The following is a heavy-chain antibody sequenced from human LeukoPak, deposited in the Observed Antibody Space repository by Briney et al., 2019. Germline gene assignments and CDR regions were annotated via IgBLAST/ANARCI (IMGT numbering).Heavy chain of an antibody. D-gene: IGHD2-15*01. CDR1: GFTFSSYA. Sequence: GGSLRLSCAASGFTFSSYAMSWVRQAPGKGLEWASAISGSGGSTYYADSVKGRFTISRDNSKNTLYLQMNSLRAEDTAVYYCAKGPYCSGGSCYPFDYWGQGTLATVSS. V-gene: IGHV3-23*01. CDR3: AKGPYCSGGSCYPFDY. CDR2: ISGSGGST. J-gene: IGHJ4*02.